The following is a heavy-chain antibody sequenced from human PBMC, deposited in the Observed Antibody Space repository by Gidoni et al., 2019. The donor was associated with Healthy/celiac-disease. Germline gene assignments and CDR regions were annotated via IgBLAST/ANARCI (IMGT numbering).Heavy chain of an antibody. CDR2: IYYSEST. CDR3: ARQGGYVGYYYMDV. J-gene: IGHJ6*03. V-gene: IGHV4-39*01. D-gene: IGHD5-12*01. CDR1: SSSYY. Sequence: SSSYYWGWIRQPPGKGLEWIGSIYYSESTYYNPSLKSRVTISVDTSKNQFSLKLSSVTAADTAVYYCARQGGYVGYYYMDVWGKGTTVTVSS.